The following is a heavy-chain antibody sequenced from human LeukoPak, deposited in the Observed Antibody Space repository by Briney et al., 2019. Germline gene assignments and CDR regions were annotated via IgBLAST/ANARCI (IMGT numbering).Heavy chain of an antibody. V-gene: IGHV3-21*01. D-gene: IGHD3-10*01. CDR3: ARDRGWFGELSYYFDY. J-gene: IGHJ4*02. Sequence: GGSLRLSCAASGFTFSSYSMNWVRQAPGKGLEWVSSISSSSSYIYYADSVKGRFTISRDNAKNSLYLQMNSLRAEDTAVYYCARDRGWFGELSYYFDYWGQGTLVTVSS. CDR2: ISSSSSYI. CDR1: GFTFSSYS.